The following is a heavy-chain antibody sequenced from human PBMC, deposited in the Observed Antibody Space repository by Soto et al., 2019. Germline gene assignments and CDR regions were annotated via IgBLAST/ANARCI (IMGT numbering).Heavy chain of an antibody. D-gene: IGHD6-19*01. V-gene: IGHV3-48*02. J-gene: IGHJ4*02. CDR3: ARFFGSGFDY. CDR1: GFTFSTDT. Sequence: GGSLRLSCVASGFTFSTDTMNWVRQAPGKGLEWVAHISTSGATRYYADSVKGRFTISRDNAKTSLYLQMDSLRNEDTAVYYCARFFGSGFDYWGQGTLVTAPQ. CDR2: ISTSGATR.